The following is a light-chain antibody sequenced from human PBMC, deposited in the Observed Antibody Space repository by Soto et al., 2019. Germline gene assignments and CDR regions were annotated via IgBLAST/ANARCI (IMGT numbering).Light chain of an antibody. V-gene: IGLV2-8*01. CDR3: SSYAGSSDIV. J-gene: IGLJ1*01. CDR2: GVT. Sequence: QSVLTQPSSASGSPGQSVTISCTGTSSDVGAYNFVSWYQQHPGRAPKLIISGVTNRPSGVPDRFSGSKSGNTASLTVSGLQADDEADYYCSSYAGSSDIVFGTGTKLTVL. CDR1: SSDVGAYNF.